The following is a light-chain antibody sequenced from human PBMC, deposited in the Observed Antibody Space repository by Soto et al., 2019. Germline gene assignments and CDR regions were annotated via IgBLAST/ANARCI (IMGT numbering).Light chain of an antibody. Sequence: QSALTQPASVSGSPEQSITISCTGTSSDIGTYNLVSWYQQHPGKAPKLIIYEGSERPSGVSNRCSGSKFGNTASLTISGLLPEDEADYYCCSYGGSSTFPYVFGTGTKLTVL. V-gene: IGLV2-23*03. J-gene: IGLJ1*01. CDR1: SSDIGTYNL. CDR2: EGS. CDR3: CSYGGSSTFPYV.